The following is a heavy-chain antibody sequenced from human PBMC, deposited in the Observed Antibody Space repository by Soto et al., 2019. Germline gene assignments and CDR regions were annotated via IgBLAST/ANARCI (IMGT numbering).Heavy chain of an antibody. V-gene: IGHV4-4*07. J-gene: IGHJ4*02. D-gene: IGHD6-19*01. Sequence: QVQLQESGPGLVKPSETLSLTCTVSGASISAYAWSWIRQPAGKGLEWIGRLYSSGNTNYNPSFKSRLTMSADTSKNQFSLKLSSVTAADTAVYDCASGPYSRGWYVVDYWGQGNMVTVSS. CDR1: GASISAYA. CDR3: ASGPYSRGWYVVDY. CDR2: LYSSGNT.